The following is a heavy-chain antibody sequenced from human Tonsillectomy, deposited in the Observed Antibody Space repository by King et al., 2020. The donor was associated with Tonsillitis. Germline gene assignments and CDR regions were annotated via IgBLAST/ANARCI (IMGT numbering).Heavy chain of an antibody. CDR3: ARDQATVDYYDSSGYSSFDY. J-gene: IGHJ4*02. CDR2: INPNSGGT. Sequence: QLVQSGAEVKKPGASVKVSCKASGYTFTDYYMHWVRQAPGQGLEWMGWINPNSGGTKYAQKFRGRVTVTRDTSISTAYMELSRLGSDDTAVYYWARDQATVDYYDSSGYSSFDYWGQGTLVTVSS. D-gene: IGHD3-22*01. CDR1: GYTFTDYY. V-gene: IGHV1-2*02.